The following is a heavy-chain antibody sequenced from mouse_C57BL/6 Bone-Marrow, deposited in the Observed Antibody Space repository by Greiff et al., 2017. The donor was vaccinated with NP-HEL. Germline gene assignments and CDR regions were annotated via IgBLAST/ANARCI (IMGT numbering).Heavy chain of an antibody. CDR2: INPNNGGT. J-gene: IGHJ3*01. CDR1: GYTFTDYN. D-gene: IGHD1-1*01. V-gene: IGHV1-22*01. CDR3: AKAASYYYGGWFAY. Sequence: EVQLQQSGPELVKPGASVKMSCKASGYTFTDYNMTWVKQSHGQSLEWIGYINPNNGGTSYNQKFKGKATLTVHTSSSTAYMELRSLTSEDSAVYYCAKAASYYYGGWFAYWGQGTLVTVSA.